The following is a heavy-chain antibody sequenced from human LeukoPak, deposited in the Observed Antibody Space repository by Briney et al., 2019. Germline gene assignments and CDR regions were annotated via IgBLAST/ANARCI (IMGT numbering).Heavy chain of an antibody. CDR1: GFTFSDYT. CDR2: ISPSSSYM. J-gene: IGHJ3*02. CDR3: ARGASYYDSSGLHAFDI. V-gene: IGHV3-21*01. Sequence: GGSLRLSCAASGFTFSDYTMNWVRQAPGKWLEWVSSISPSSSYMYYADSVKGRFTISRDNTKNSLYLQMNSLRAEDTAVYYCARGASYYDSSGLHAFDIWGQGTMVTVSS. D-gene: IGHD3-22*01.